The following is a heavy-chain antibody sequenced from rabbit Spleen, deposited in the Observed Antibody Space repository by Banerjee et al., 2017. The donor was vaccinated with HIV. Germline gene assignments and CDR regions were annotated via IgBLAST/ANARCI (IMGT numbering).Heavy chain of an antibody. CDR2: IYTGSGAT. V-gene: IGHV1S40*01. D-gene: IGHD1-1*01. CDR3: ARSINWANRALNL. J-gene: IGHJ4*01. CDR1: GFSLSSSHW. Sequence: QSLEESGGDLVKPGASLTLTCTASGFSLSSSHWIFWVRQAPGKGLEWIASIYTGSGATYYANWAKGRFTVSKASSTTVDLKLTSLTAADTATYFCARSINWANRALNLWGQGTLVTVS.